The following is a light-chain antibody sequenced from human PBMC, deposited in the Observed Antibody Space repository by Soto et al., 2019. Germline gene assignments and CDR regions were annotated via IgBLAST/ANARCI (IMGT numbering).Light chain of an antibody. CDR3: CSYAGNTALV. CDR1: TGAVTSGHF. J-gene: IGLJ2*01. Sequence: QAVVTQEPSLTVSPGGTVTLTCASSTGAVTSGHFPNWIQQRPGQAPRTLIYSTTNKHSRTPARFSGSLLGGKAALTLSGVQPEDEADYYCCSYAGNTALVFGGGTQLTVL. CDR2: STT. V-gene: IGLV7-43*01.